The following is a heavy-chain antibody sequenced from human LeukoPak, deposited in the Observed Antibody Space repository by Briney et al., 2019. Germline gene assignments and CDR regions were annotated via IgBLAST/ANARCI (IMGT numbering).Heavy chain of an antibody. Sequence: SETLSLTCSVSGVPISSRSYYWGCIRQPPGKGLECIGSRYFSGTTYYNPSLKSRVTMSEHTPENQFSLKLTSVTATDTAVYYCARHLRFGSSALPRDVFDIWGRGTVVSVSS. J-gene: IGHJ3*02. V-gene: IGHV4-39*01. CDR2: RYFSGTT. CDR1: GVPISSRSYY. CDR3: ARHLRFGSSALPRDVFDI. D-gene: IGHD1-26*01.